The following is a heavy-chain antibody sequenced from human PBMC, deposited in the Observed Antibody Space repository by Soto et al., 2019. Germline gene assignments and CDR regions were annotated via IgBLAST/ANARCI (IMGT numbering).Heavy chain of an antibody. Sequence: EVQLVETGGGLVQPGGSLRLSCETSGFIVSSNYMTWVRQAPGKGLEWVSVIYIGGGTYYADSVKGRFTISRDSSKNTLYRQMNSLRAEDTAVYYCARDRQTEGMDVWGQGTTVTVSS. J-gene: IGHJ6*02. V-gene: IGHV3-53*05. CDR2: IYIGGGT. CDR3: ARDRQTEGMDV. CDR1: GFIVSSNY.